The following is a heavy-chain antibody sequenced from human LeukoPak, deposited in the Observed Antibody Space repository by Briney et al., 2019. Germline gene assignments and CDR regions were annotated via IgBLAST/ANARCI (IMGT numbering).Heavy chain of an antibody. Sequence: PGGSLRLSCAASGFTVSSNHMSWVRQAPGKGLEWVSVIYSGGSTYYADSVKGRFTISRDNSKNTLYLQMNSLRAEDTAVYYCARVGRYSYGYPYYFDYWGQGTLVTVSS. CDR2: IYSGGST. V-gene: IGHV3-53*01. CDR1: GFTVSSNH. J-gene: IGHJ4*02. D-gene: IGHD5-18*01. CDR3: ARVGRYSYGYPYYFDY.